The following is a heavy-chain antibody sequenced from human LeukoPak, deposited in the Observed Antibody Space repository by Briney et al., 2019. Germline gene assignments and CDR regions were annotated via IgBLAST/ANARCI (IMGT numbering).Heavy chain of an antibody. CDR2: ISAYNGNT. CDR1: GYPFTTYG. Sequence: ASVKVSCKASGYPFTTYGIHWVRQAPGQGLEWMGWISAYNGNTNYAQKLQGRVTMTTDTSTSTAYMELRSLRSDDTAVYYCARGPDFEVYFDYWGQGTLVTVSS. D-gene: IGHD3-3*01. CDR3: ARGPDFEVYFDY. J-gene: IGHJ4*02. V-gene: IGHV1-18*01.